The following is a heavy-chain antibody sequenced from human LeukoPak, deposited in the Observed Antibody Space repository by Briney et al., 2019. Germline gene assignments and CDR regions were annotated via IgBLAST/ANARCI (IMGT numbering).Heavy chain of an antibody. CDR2: IQQDGSEK. J-gene: IGHJ4*01. D-gene: IGHD5-18*01. V-gene: IGHV3-7*01. CDR1: GFTFNNYW. Sequence: PGGSLRLSCAASGFTFNNYWMSWVRQAPGKGLEWVANIQQDGSEKYYVDSVKGRFTISRDNAKNSLFLQMNSLRAEDTAVYYCATRMDDTPMAPGFCGHVTVVTVSS. CDR3: ATRMDDTPMAPGF.